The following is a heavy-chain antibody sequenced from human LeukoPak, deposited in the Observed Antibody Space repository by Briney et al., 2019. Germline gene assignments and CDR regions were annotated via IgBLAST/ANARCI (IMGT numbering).Heavy chain of an antibody. CDR1: GFTFSSYT. V-gene: IGHV3-21*01. CDR3: ARVNDYVWGSYPFDY. CDR2: ISSSSDYI. J-gene: IGHJ4*02. Sequence: PGGSLRLSCAASGFTFSSYTMNWVRQAPGKGLEWVSSISSSSDYIYYADSVKGRFTISRDNAKNSLSLQMNSLRAEDTAVYYCARVNDYVWGSYPFDYWGQGTLVTVSS. D-gene: IGHD3-16*01.